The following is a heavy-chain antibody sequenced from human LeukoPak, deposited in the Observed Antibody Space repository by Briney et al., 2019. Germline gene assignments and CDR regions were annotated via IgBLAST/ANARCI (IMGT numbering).Heavy chain of an antibody. CDR2: ISSSSSSYI. D-gene: IGHD2-2*02. CDR1: GFTFSSYS. J-gene: IGHJ3*02. CDR3: ARDRKAGYCSSTSCYMSAFDI. V-gene: IGHV3-21*01. Sequence: GGSLRLSCAASGFTFSSYSMNWVRQAPGKGLEWVSSISSSSSSYIYYADSVKGRFTISRDNAKNSLYLQMNSLRAEDTAVYYCARDRKAGYCSSTSCYMSAFDIWGQGTMVTVSS.